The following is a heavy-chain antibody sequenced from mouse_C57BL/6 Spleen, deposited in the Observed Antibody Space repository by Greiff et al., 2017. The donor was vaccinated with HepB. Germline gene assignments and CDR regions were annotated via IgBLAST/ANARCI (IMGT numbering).Heavy chain of an antibody. D-gene: IGHD1-1*01. CDR3: AREPYYGSSYEDYFDY. J-gene: IGHJ2*01. CDR1: GYSFTDYN. Sequence: EVQLQQSGPELVKPGASVKISCKASGYSFTDYNMNWVKQRNGRSLEWIGVINPTYGTTSYNQKFKGKATLTVDQSSSTADMQLNSLTSEDSAVYYCAREPYYGSSYEDYFDYWGQGTTLTVAS. CDR2: INPTYGTT. V-gene: IGHV1-39*01.